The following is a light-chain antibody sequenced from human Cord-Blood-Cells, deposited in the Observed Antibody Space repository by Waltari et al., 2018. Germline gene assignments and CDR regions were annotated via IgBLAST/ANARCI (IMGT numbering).Light chain of an antibody. CDR1: SSNIGAGYD. CDR3: QSYDSSLSGSV. Sequence: QSVLTQPPSVSGAPGPRVTLSCTGSSSNIGAGYDVHWYQQLPGTAPNLLIYGTSNRPSGVPDRFSGSKSGTSASLAITGLQAEDEADYYCQSYDSSLSGSVFGGGTKLTVL. J-gene: IGLJ3*02. CDR2: GTS. V-gene: IGLV1-40*01.